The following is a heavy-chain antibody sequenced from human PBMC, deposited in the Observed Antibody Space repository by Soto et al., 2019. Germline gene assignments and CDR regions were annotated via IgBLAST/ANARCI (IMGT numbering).Heavy chain of an antibody. D-gene: IGHD6-19*01. V-gene: IGHV1-69*08. CDR1: GGTFSSYT. CDR3: ARERIAVAGYYFDC. CDR2: IIPILGIA. Sequence: QVQLVQSGAEVKKPGSSVQVSCKASGGTFSSYTISWVRQAPGQGLEWMGRIIPILGIANYEQKFQGRVTITADKSTSTAYMELSSLRSEDTAVYYCARERIAVAGYYFDCWGQGTLVTVSS. J-gene: IGHJ4*02.